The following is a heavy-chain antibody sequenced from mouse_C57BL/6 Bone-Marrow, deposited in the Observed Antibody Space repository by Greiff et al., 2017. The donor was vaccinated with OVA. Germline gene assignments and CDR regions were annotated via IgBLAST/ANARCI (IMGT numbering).Heavy chain of an antibody. V-gene: IGHV5-9-1*02. CDR2: ISSGGDYI. Sequence: EVKVVESGAGLVKPGGSLKLSCAASGFTFSSYAMSWVRQTPEKRLEWVAYISSGGDYIYYADTVKGRFTISRDNARNTLYLQMSSLKSEDTAMYYCTREHYYGSSYGWYFDVWGTGTTVTVSS. J-gene: IGHJ1*03. CDR1: GFTFSSYA. D-gene: IGHD1-1*01. CDR3: TREHYYGSSYGWYFDV.